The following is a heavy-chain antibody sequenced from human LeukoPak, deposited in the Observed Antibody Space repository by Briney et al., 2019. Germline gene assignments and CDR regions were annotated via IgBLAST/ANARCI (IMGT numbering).Heavy chain of an antibody. CDR1: GFKFDDYG. CDR3: ARVADGGNTVRYFDL. CDR2: IRWSGGTT. Sequence: GGSLRLSCAASGFKFDDYGMSWVRQAPGKGLEWVSTIRWSGGTTYYADSVQGRFTISRDNAKNSLFLQMNTLRAEDTAFYYYARVADGGNTVRYFDLWGRGTLVTVSS. V-gene: IGHV3-20*04. D-gene: IGHD4-23*01. J-gene: IGHJ2*01.